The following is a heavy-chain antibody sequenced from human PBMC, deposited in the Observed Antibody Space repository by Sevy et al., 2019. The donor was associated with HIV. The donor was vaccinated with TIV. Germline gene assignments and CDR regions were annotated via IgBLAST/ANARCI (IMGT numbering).Heavy chain of an antibody. D-gene: IGHD6-19*01. J-gene: IGHJ6*03. CDR1: GYTFTSYY. Sequence: ASVKVSCKASGYTFTSYYMHWVRQAPGQGLEWMGIINRSGGSTSYAQKFQGRVTMTRDTSTTTVYMKLSSLSSEDTAVYYCAGGSSSGCGYYYCYYMDVWGKGTTVTVSS. CDR2: INRSGGST. CDR3: AGGSSSGCGYYYCYYMDV. V-gene: IGHV1-46*01.